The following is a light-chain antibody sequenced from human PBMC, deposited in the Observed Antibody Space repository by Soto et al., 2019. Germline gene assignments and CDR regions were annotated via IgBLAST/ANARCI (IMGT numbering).Light chain of an antibody. CDR3: SSYTASDPCFF. CDR1: RTDVDGHDY. V-gene: IGLV2-14*03. Sequence: QSVLTQPASVSGSPGQSITISCTGARTDVDGHDYVSWYQQHPGQAPKLKIIDVHNRPSGVSSRFSCFKSVYTASLTISGLQAEEDGDYYCSSYTASDPCFFFGTGTTLNVL. J-gene: IGLJ1*01. CDR2: DVH.